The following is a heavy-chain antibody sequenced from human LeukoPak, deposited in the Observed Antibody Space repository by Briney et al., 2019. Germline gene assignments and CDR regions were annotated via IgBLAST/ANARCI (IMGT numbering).Heavy chain of an antibody. Sequence: ASVKVSCKVSGYTLTELSMHWARQAPGKGLEWMGGFDPEDGETIYAQKFQGRVTMTEDTSTDTAYMELSSLRSEDTAVYYCATGPRKYDFWSGYYRFDPWGQGTLVTVSS. CDR2: FDPEDGET. CDR3: ATGPRKYDFWSGYYRFDP. CDR1: GYTLTELS. V-gene: IGHV1-24*01. J-gene: IGHJ5*02. D-gene: IGHD3-3*01.